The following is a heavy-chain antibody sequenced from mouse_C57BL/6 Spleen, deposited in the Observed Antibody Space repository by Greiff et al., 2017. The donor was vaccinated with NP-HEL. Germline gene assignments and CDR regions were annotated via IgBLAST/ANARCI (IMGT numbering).Heavy chain of an antibody. D-gene: IGHD2-14*01. CDR2: IYPGDGDT. V-gene: IGHV1-80*01. CDR1: GYAFSSYW. J-gene: IGHJ3*01. Sequence: QVQLQQSGAELVKPGASVKISCKASGYAFSSYWMNWVKQRPGKGLEWIGQIYPGDGDTNYNGKFKGKATLTADKSSSTAYMQLSSLTSKDSAVYFCARQGDYRGFAYWGQGTLVTVSA. CDR3: ARQGDYRGFAY.